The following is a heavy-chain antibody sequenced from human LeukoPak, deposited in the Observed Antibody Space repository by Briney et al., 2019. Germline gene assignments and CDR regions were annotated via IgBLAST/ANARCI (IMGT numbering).Heavy chain of an antibody. V-gene: IGHV3-7*04. CDR2: INPDGSQK. J-gene: IGHJ4*02. CDR1: GFTFSTYW. D-gene: IGHD3-10*01. CDR3: ARTYGLE. Sequence: PGGSLRLSCAASGFTFSTYWMSWVRQAPGKGLEWVANINPDGSQKHHVDSVWGRFTISRDNANNSLYLQMSSLRAEDPAVYYCARTYGLEWGQGTLVTVSS.